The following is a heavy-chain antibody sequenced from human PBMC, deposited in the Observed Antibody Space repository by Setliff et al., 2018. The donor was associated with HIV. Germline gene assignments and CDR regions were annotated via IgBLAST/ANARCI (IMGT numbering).Heavy chain of an antibody. D-gene: IGHD1-20*01. J-gene: IGHJ6*02. V-gene: IGHV5-51*01. CDR3: ATSITVAGGQSHQYYGMDV. Sequence: GESLKISCKGSGYSFTNYWIGWVRQMPGKGLEWMGIIHPGDSNTRYSPSFQGQVTISADKSISAAYLQWSSLKASDTAMYYCATSITVAGGQSHQYYGMDVWGQGTTVTVSS. CDR1: GYSFTNYW. CDR2: IHPGDSNT.